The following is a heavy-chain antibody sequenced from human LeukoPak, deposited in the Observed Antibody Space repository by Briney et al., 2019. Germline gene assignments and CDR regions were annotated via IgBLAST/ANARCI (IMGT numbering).Heavy chain of an antibody. CDR1: GFTFSSYA. Sequence: GGSLRLSCAASGFTFSSYAMSWVRQAPGKGLEWVSAISGSDGSTYYADSVKGRFTISRDNSKNTLYLQMNSLRAEDTAVYYCTRVSTTGVGGRGYFDQWGQGTQVTVSS. J-gene: IGHJ4*02. CDR3: TRVSTTGVGGRGYFDQ. CDR2: ISGSDGST. V-gene: IGHV3-23*01. D-gene: IGHD1-1*01.